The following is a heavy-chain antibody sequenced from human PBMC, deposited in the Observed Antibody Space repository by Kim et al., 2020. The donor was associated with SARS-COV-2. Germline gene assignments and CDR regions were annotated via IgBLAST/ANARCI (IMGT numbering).Heavy chain of an antibody. Sequence: SETLSLTCTVSGGSVSSGSYYWSWIRQPPGKGLEWIGYIYYSGSTNYNPSLKSRVTISVDTSKNQFSLKPSSVTAADTAVYYCARDSSNYYDKNPDAFDIWGQGTMVTVSS. D-gene: IGHD3-22*01. CDR1: GGSVSSGSYY. CDR3: ARDSSNYYDKNPDAFDI. J-gene: IGHJ3*02. V-gene: IGHV4-61*01. CDR2: IYYSGST.